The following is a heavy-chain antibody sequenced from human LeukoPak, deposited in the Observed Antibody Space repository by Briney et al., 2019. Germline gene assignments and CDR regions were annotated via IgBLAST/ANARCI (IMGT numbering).Heavy chain of an antibody. D-gene: IGHD3-3*01. CDR3: ARTPSDYDFWSGSSKTIYYYYMDV. Sequence: SVKVSCKASGGTFSSYAISWVRQAPGQGLEWMGGIIPIFGTANYAQKFQGRVTITADKSTSTAYMELSSLRSEDTAVYYCARTPSDYDFWSGSSKTIYYYYMDVWGKGTTVTVSS. CDR2: IIPIFGTA. V-gene: IGHV1-69*06. CDR1: GGTFSSYA. J-gene: IGHJ6*03.